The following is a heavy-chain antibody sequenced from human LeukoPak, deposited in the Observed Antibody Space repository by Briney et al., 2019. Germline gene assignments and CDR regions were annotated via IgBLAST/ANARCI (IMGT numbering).Heavy chain of an antibody. Sequence: SETLSLTCTVSGGSISSYYWSWIRQPPGKGLEWIGYIYYSGSTNYNPSLKSRVTISVDTSKNQFSLKLSSVTAADTAVYYCARGKHTAMVQYYYYYYMDVWGKGTTVTISS. J-gene: IGHJ6*03. CDR1: GGSISSYY. D-gene: IGHD5-18*01. CDR2: IYYSGST. V-gene: IGHV4-59*01. CDR3: ARGKHTAMVQYYYYYYMDV.